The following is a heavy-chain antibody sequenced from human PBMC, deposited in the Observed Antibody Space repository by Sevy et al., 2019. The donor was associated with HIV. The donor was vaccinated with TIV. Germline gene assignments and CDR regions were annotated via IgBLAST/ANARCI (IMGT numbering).Heavy chain of an antibody. V-gene: IGHV3-15*01. CDR3: ASVVKNDFWDGHVNYYGLDV. CDR1: GFTFNYAW. CDR2: IKSKTDGGTA. D-gene: IGHD3-3*01. J-gene: IGHJ6*02. Sequence: GGSLRLSCAASGFTFNYAWMSWVRQAPGKGLEWVGWIKSKTDGGTADYAAHVKGRFTISRDDSENTLYLQMNSLKTEDTAVYYCASVVKNDFWDGHVNYYGLDVWGQGTTVTVSS.